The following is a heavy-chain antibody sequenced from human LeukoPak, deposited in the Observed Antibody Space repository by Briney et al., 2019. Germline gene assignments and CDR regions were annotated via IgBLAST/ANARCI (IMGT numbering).Heavy chain of an antibody. CDR2: VYDSGST. D-gene: IGHD6-25*01. CDR3: ARSGYSRGPLDI. Sequence: SETLSLTCTVSGVSISSSSYYWGWIRQPPGKGLEWIGSVYDSGSTYNNPSLKSRVIISVDTSKNQFSLKLSSVTAADTAVYYCARSGYSRGPLDIWGQGTMVTVSS. CDR1: GVSISSSSYY. J-gene: IGHJ3*02. V-gene: IGHV4-39*01.